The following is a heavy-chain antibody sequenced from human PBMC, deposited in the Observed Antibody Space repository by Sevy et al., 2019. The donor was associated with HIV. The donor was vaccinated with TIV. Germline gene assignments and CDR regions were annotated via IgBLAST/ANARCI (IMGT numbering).Heavy chain of an antibody. J-gene: IGHJ4*02. V-gene: IGHV3-21*01. CDR2: ISSGSSDI. CDR3: ARVGGDYDYVWGNFRSSSDY. Sequence: GGSLRLSCEASAFPFGSYTTTWVRQAPGKGLQWVASISSGSSDIHYAGSVKGRFTISRDNAKHSLDLQMNSLRAEDTAVYYCARVGGDYDYVWGNFRSSSDYWGQGTPVTVSS. D-gene: IGHD3-16*02. CDR1: AFPFGSYT.